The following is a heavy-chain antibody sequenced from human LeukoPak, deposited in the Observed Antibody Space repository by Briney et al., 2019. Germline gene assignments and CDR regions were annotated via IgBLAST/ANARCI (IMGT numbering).Heavy chain of an antibody. CDR1: GFTVSSNY. J-gene: IGHJ4*02. CDR3: ASEGGSSSGWYYFDD. Sequence: GGSLRLSCAASGFTVSSNYMSWVRQAPGKGLEWVSFINSGGSTYYADSVKGRFTISRDNSKNTLYLQMNSLSAGDTAVYYCASEGGSSSGWYYFDDWGQGTLVTVSS. D-gene: IGHD6-19*01. V-gene: IGHV3-66*01. CDR2: INSGGST.